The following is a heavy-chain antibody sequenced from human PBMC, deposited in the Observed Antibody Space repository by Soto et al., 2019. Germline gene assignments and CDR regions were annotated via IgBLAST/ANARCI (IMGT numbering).Heavy chain of an antibody. CDR3: ARDTKGDVLRFLGWPRAWFDP. D-gene: IGHD3-3*01. J-gene: IGHJ5*02. V-gene: IGHV1-69*13. Sequence: SVKVSCKASGCTFSSYDISWVRQAPGQGLEWMGGIIPIFGTANYAQKFQGRVTITADESTSTAYMELSSLRSEDTAVYYCARDTKGDVLRFLGWPRAWFDPWGQGTLVTVSS. CDR1: GCTFSSYD. CDR2: IIPIFGTA.